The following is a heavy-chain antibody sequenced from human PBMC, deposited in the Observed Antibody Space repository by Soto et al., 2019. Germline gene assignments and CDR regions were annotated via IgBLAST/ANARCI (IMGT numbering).Heavy chain of an antibody. CDR3: GRARAAGAPNWFDP. J-gene: IGHJ5*02. CDR2: MNPNSGNT. Sequence: QVQLVQSGAEVKKPGASVKVSCKASGYTFTSYDINWVRQATGQGLEWMGWMNPNSGNTGYAQKFQGRVTMTRNTSIGTAYMELSSLRPEDTAVYYCGRARAAGAPNWFDPWGQGTLVTVP. V-gene: IGHV1-8*01. D-gene: IGHD2-15*01. CDR1: GYTFTSYD.